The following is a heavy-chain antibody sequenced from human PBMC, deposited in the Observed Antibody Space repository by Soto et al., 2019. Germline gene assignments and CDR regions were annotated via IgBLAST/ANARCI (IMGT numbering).Heavy chain of an antibody. J-gene: IGHJ6*03. V-gene: IGHV3-66*01. Sequence: GGSLRLSCVASGFTFSPYAMSWVRQAPGKGLEWVSVIYSGGSTYYADSVKGRFTISRDNSKNTLYLQMNSLRAEDTAVYYCARDPNTYYYGSGSWYMDVWGTGTTVTVSS. CDR2: IYSGGST. CDR1: GFTFSPYA. CDR3: ARDPNTYYYGSGSWYMDV. D-gene: IGHD3-10*01.